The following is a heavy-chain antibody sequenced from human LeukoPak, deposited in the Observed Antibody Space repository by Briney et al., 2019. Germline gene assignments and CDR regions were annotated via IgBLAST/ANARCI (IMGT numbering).Heavy chain of an antibody. CDR2: ISTSGTT. CDR1: GGSISPYY. CDR3: ASSKGSIAAEPPYY. J-gene: IGHJ4*02. D-gene: IGHD6-13*01. Sequence: PSETLSLTCTVSGGSISPYYCSWIRQPAGKGLEWIGRISTSGTTNYNPSLKSRVTISVDTSKNQFSLKLSSVTAADTAVYYCASSKGSIAAEPPYYWGQGTLVTVSS. V-gene: IGHV4-4*07.